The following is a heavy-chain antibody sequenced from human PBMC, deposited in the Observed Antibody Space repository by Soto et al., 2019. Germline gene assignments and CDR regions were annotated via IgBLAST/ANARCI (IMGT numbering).Heavy chain of an antibody. CDR3: AKDLYYYGSGTDYGMDV. J-gene: IGHJ6*02. CDR1: GFTFSSYA. CDR2: ISGSGGST. Sequence: GSLRLSCAASGFTFSSYAMGWVRQAPGKGLGWVSAISGSGGSTYYADSVKGRFTISRDNPKNTLYLQMNSLRAEDTAVYYCAKDLYYYGSGTDYGMDVWGQGTTVTVSS. V-gene: IGHV3-23*01. D-gene: IGHD3-10*01.